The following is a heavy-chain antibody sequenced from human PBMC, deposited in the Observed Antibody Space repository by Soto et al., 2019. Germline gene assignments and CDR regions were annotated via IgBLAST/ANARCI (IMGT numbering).Heavy chain of an antibody. CDR2: IIPRVGST. J-gene: IGHJ4*02. D-gene: IGHD5-12*01. Sequence: ASVKVSCKASGYTFTSYYMHWVRQAPGQGLEWMGRIIPRVGSTSYAQKFQGRVTMTADTSTSTAYMEMNSLTSEDTAVYYCARDSPIGSTFSGYDAIDDWGQGTLVTVSS. CDR3: ARDSPIGSTFSGYDAIDD. CDR1: GYTFTSYY. V-gene: IGHV1-46*01.